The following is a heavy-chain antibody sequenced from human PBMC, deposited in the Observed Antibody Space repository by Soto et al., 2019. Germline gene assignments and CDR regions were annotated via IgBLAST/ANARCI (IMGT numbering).Heavy chain of an antibody. CDR2: IIPVFRTA. Sequence: SVKVSCKASEGTFSSYAISWVRQAPGQGLEWMGRIIPVFRTANYAQRFQDRVTITADDSTSTAFMELSSLKSEDTAVYYCARGLVVVPAAEINFDYWGQGTPVTVSS. V-gene: IGHV1-69*13. D-gene: IGHD2-2*01. CDR3: ARGLVVVPAAEINFDY. CDR1: EGTFSSYA. J-gene: IGHJ4*02.